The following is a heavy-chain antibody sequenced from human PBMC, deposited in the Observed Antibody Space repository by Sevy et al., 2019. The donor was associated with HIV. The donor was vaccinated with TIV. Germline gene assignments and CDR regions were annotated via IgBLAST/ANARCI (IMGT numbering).Heavy chain of an antibody. CDR3: ARDLLWFGELLARDY. CDR2: ISSSSSTI. J-gene: IGHJ4*02. Sequence: GGSLRLSCAASGFTCSSYSMNWVRQAPGKGLEWVSYISSSSSTIYYADSVKGRFTISRDNAKNSLYLQMNSLRDEDTAVYYCARDLLWFGELLARDYWGQGTLVTVSS. CDR1: GFTCSSYS. D-gene: IGHD3-10*01. V-gene: IGHV3-48*02.